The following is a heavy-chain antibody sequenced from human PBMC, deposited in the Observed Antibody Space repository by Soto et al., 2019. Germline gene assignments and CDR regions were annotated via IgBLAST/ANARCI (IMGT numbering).Heavy chain of an antibody. J-gene: IGHJ4*02. V-gene: IGHV2-5*02. CDR3: AHRILRTVFGLVTTTAIYFDF. Sequence: QITLNESGPTVVKPAETLTLTCTFSGFSLTTSGVGVGWIRQSPGKAPEWLALIYWDDDKRYSASLKSRLTITKDTSKSQVVLTMASVDPADTGTYYCAHRILRTVFGLVTTTAIYFDFWGQGTPVVVSS. CDR1: GFSLTTSGVG. CDR2: IYWDDDK. D-gene: IGHD3-3*01.